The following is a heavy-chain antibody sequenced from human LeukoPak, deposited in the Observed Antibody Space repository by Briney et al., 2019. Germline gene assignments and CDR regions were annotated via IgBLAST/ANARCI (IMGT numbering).Heavy chain of an antibody. V-gene: IGHV3-7*01. J-gene: IGHJ4*02. CDR1: GFTFSNYW. CDR3: ARETGQRTFDY. Sequence: GGSLRLSCAASGFTFSNYWMNWVRQAPGKGLEWVANIKQDGSEEYYVDSVKGRFTISRDNAKNSLYLQMNSLRAEDTAVYYCARETGQRTFDYWGQGTLVTASS. D-gene: IGHD1-1*01. CDR2: IKQDGSEE.